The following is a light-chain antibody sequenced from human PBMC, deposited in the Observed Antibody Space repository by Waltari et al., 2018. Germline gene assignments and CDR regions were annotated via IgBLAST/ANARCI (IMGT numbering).Light chain of an antibody. V-gene: IGKV4-1*01. CDR1: QSVLYSSNNKNY. CDR3: QQYYGSPPWT. J-gene: IGKJ1*01. Sequence: DIVMTQSPDSLAVSRGERATINCKSSQSVLYSSNNKNYLAWYQQKPGQPPKLLIYWASTRESGVPDRFSGSGSGTDFTLIISSLQAEDVAVYYCQQYYGSPPWTFGQGTKVEIK. CDR2: WAS.